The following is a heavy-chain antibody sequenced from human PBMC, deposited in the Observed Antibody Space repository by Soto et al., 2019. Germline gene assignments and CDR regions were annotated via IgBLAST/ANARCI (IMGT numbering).Heavy chain of an antibody. Sequence: ASVNVSCKASGYTFTSYGIGWVRQAPGQGLEWMGWISGYNGNTKYAQKLQGRVTVTTDTSTSTAYMELRSLISDDTAVYYCARTTAYETSGYYYHTYWGQGTQVTVSS. D-gene: IGHD3-22*01. V-gene: IGHV1-18*01. J-gene: IGHJ4*02. CDR1: GYTFTSYG. CDR2: ISGYNGNT. CDR3: ARTTAYETSGYYYHTY.